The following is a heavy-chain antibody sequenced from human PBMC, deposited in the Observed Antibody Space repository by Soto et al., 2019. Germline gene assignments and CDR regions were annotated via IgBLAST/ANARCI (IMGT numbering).Heavy chain of an antibody. CDR1: GYTFSRYG. D-gene: IGHD4-17*01. J-gene: IGHJ4*02. CDR2: IRVYNGNT. Sequence: QVQLVQSGPEVKKPGASVKVSCKASGYTFSRYGISWVRQAPGQGLEWMGWIRVYNGNTKYAQKVQDRVTMTTDTSTSTADMDLRSLRSDDTAGYYCARKEDCGDYVVYWGQGTLVTVSS. V-gene: IGHV1-18*04. CDR3: ARKEDCGDYVVY.